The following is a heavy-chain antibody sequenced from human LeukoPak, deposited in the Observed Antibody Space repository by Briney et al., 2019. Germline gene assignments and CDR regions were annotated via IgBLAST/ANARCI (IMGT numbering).Heavy chain of an antibody. CDR3: ARTGMGRYTVRAKGVDY. V-gene: IGHV4-59*12. CDR2: IYYSGST. Sequence: SETLSLTCTVSGGSISSYYWSWIRQPPGKGLEWIGYIYYSGSTNYNPSLKSRVTISVDTSKNQFSLKLSSVTAADTAVYYCARTGMGRYTVRAKGVDYWGQGTLVTVSS. D-gene: IGHD4-17*01. CDR1: GGSISSYY. J-gene: IGHJ4*02.